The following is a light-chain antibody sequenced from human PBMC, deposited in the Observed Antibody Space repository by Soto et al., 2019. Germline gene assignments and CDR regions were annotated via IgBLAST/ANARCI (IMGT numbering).Light chain of an antibody. V-gene: IGLV2-14*03. Sequence: QSALTQPASVSGSPGQSITISCTGTNSDVGGYDYVSWYQQHPGKAPKLMIYDVSSRPSGVSNRFSGSKSCNTASLTLSGLQAEDEADYYCSSYSSSSTLVFGGGTKLTVL. CDR1: NSDVGGYDY. J-gene: IGLJ2*01. CDR2: DVS. CDR3: SSYSSSSTLV.